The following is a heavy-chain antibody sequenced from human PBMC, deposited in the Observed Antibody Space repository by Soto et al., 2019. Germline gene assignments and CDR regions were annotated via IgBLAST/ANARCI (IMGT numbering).Heavy chain of an antibody. CDR1: GYTLSDYY. Sequence: GGTMRLSWAASGYTLSDYYMCWFRQAPGKGLEWVSYISSSSSYTNYADSVKGRFTISRGNAKNSLYLQMNSLRAEDTAVYFCARDPSIFRGKFDYGLDGWCLGPTGSVSS. CDR2: ISSSSSYT. V-gene: IGHV3-11*06. J-gene: IGHJ6*02. CDR3: ARDPSIFRGKFDYGLDG. D-gene: IGHD2-15*01.